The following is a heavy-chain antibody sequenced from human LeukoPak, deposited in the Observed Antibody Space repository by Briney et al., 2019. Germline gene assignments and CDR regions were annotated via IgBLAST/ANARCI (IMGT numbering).Heavy chain of an antibody. CDR3: AKVISVQLERQALDY. V-gene: IGHV3-30*02. D-gene: IGHD1-1*01. CDR2: IRYDGSNK. Sequence: PGGSLRLSCAASGFIFTDYGFHWVRQAPGKGLEWVAFIRYDGSNKYYADSVKGRFTISRDNSKDTVYLQMNSLRPEDTAVYYCAKVISVQLERQALDYWGQGTLVTVSS. J-gene: IGHJ4*02. CDR1: GFIFTDYG.